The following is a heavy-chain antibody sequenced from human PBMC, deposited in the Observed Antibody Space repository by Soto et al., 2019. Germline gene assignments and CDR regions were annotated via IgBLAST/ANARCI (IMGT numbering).Heavy chain of an antibody. CDR1: GFTFSSYA. D-gene: IGHD3-22*01. CDR3: AKEVRSMIVVVITSFDY. J-gene: IGHJ4*02. CDR2: ISGSGGST. V-gene: IGHV3-23*01. Sequence: EVQLLESGGGLVQPGGSLRLSCAASGFTFSSYAMSWVRQAPGKGLEWVSAISGSGGSTYYADSVKGRFTISRDNSKNMLYLQMNSLRAEDTAVYYCAKEVRSMIVVVITSFDYWGQGTLVTVSS.